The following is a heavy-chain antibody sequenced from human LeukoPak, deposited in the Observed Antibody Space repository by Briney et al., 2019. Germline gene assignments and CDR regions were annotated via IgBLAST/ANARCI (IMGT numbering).Heavy chain of an antibody. CDR3: ARALYYYDSFYFDY. Sequence: SETLSLTCTVSGGSISSGDYYWSWIRQPPGKGLEWIGYIYYSGSTYYNPSLKSRVTISVDTSKNQFSLKVSSVTAADTAVYYCARALYYYDSFYFDYWGQGTLVTVSS. D-gene: IGHD3-22*01. CDR1: GGSISSGDYY. V-gene: IGHV4-30-4*01. CDR2: IYYSGST. J-gene: IGHJ4*02.